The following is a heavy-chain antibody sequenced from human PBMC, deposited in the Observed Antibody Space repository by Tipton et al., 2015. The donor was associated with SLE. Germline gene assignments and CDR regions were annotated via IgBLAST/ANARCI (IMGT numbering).Heavy chain of an antibody. CDR3: ARHVHIVVPRMAFDI. D-gene: IGHD2-21*01. V-gene: IGHV5-51*01. J-gene: IGHJ3*02. CDR2: IYPGDSDT. Sequence: QLVQSGAEVKKPGESLKISCKGSGFSFTSYWIGWVRQMPGKGLEWMGIIYPGDSDTRYSLSCQRQVTISADKSIITAYLQWSSLKASDAAVYYCARHVHIVVPRMAFDIWGQGTMVTVSS. CDR1: GFSFTSYW.